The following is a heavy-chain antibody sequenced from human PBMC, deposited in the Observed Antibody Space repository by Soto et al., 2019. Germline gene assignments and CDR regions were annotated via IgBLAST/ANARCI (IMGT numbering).Heavy chain of an antibody. CDR1: GYTFTGYA. V-gene: IGHV1-3*01. CDR3: ARGYCSSTSCQYYLDF. J-gene: IGHJ4*02. CDR2: INGGNGDT. Sequence: ASVKVSCKASGYTFTGYAIHWVRQAPGQRHEWMGWINGGNGDTKYSQKFQGRVTITRDTSASTAYMELTSLGSEDTAVYHCARGYCSSTSCQYYLDFWGQGTLVTVSS. D-gene: IGHD2-2*01.